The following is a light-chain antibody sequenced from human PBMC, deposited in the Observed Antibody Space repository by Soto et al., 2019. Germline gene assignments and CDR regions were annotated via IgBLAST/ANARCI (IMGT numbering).Light chain of an antibody. CDR3: QQSYSTPLT. CDR1: RDISNS. V-gene: IGKV1-12*01. CDR2: GAS. J-gene: IGKJ4*01. Sequence: DIQMTQSPSSVSASVGDRLTITCRASRDISNSLAWYQQTPGKAPKLLLRGASSLHRGVSSRFSGGGAGTEFTLTISSLQPEDFATYYCQQSYSTPLTFGGGTKVEIK.